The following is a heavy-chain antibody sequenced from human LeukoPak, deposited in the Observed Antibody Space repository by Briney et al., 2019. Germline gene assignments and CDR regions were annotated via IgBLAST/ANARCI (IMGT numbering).Heavy chain of an antibody. J-gene: IGHJ4*02. CDR3: ARDWMYNWNYVGFDY. Sequence: GGSLRLSCAASGFTFSDYYMSWIRQAPGKGLEWVSYISSSGSTIYYADSVKGRFTISRDNAKNSLYLQMNSLRAEDTAVYYCARDWMYNWNYVGFDYWGQGTLVTVSS. CDR2: ISSSGSTI. CDR1: GFTFSDYY. V-gene: IGHV3-11*04. D-gene: IGHD1-7*01.